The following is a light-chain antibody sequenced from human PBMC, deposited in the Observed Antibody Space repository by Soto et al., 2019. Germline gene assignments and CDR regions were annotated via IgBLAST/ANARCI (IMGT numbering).Light chain of an antibody. CDR2: KAS. J-gene: IGKJ1*01. V-gene: IGKV1-5*03. CDR1: QTISSW. CDR3: QQYNSYSWP. Sequence: DIKMTQSPSTLSGSVGDRVTITCRASQTISSWLAWYQQKPGKAPKLLIYKASTLKSGVPSRFSGSGSGTEFTLTISSLQPDDFATYSCQQYNSYSWPFGQGTKVDIK.